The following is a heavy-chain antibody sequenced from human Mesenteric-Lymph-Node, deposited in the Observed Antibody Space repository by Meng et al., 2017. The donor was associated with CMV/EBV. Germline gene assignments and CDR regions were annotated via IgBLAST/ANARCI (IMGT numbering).Heavy chain of an antibody. Sequence: LSCAASGFTFSSYSMNWVRQAPGKGLEWVSSISSSSSYIYYADSVKGRCTISRDNAKNSLYLQMNSLRAEDTALYYCASLYSGYDVDYWGQGSLVTVSS. D-gene: IGHD5-12*01. V-gene: IGHV3-21*01. CDR2: ISSSSSYI. J-gene: IGHJ4*02. CDR3: ASLYSGYDVDY. CDR1: GFTFSSYS.